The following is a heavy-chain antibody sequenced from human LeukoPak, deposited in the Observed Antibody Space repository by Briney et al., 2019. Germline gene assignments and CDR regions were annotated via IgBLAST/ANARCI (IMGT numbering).Heavy chain of an antibody. V-gene: IGHV4-34*01. Sequence: SETLSLTCGVYGESFSGYYWSWIRQPPGNGLEWIGEINHSGSTNYKSSLKSRVTISLDTSKNQFSLKLTSVTAADTAVYYCAGGTYYGGPDYWGQGTLVTVSS. CDR1: GESFSGYY. CDR2: INHSGST. D-gene: IGHD4-23*01. CDR3: AGGTYYGGPDY. J-gene: IGHJ4*02.